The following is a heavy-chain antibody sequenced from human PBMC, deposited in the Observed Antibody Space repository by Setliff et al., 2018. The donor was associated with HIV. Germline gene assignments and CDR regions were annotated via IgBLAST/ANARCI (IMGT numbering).Heavy chain of an antibody. CDR2: IYPGDSDT. V-gene: IGHV5-51*01. Sequence: GESLKISCKGSGYSFTNYWIGWVCQMPGKGLEWMGIIYPGDSDTRYSPSFQGQVTISADKSISTAYLQWSSLKASDTAMYYCARPRCSGGSCSTRDAFDIWGQGTMVTVSS. D-gene: IGHD2-15*01. J-gene: IGHJ3*02. CDR1: GYSFTNYW. CDR3: ARPRCSGGSCSTRDAFDI.